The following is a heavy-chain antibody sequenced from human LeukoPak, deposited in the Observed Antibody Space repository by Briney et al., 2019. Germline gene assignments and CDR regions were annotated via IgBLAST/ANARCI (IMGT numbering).Heavy chain of an antibody. Sequence: SQTLSLTCAVSGGSISSGGYSWSWIRQPPGKGLEWIGYIYHSGSTYYNPSLKSRVTISVDRSKNQFSLKLSSVTAADTAVYYCAREGYYGSGSYYNGYFGYWGQGTLVTVSS. V-gene: IGHV4-30-2*01. D-gene: IGHD3-10*01. CDR2: IYHSGST. CDR1: GGSISSGGYS. CDR3: AREGYYGSGSYYNGYFGY. J-gene: IGHJ4*02.